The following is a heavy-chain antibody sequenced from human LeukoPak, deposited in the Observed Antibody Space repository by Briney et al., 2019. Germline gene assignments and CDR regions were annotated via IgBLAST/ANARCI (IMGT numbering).Heavy chain of an antibody. V-gene: IGHV4-4*02. CDR2: IYHSGST. CDR3: ARVRLGGYYDSSGWPLDY. Sequence: PSGTLSLTCAVSGGSISSSNWWSWVRQPPGKGLEWIGEIYHSGSTNYNPSLKSRVTISVDKSKNQFSLKLSSVTAADTAVYYCARVRLGGYYDSSGWPLDYWGQGTLVTVSS. D-gene: IGHD3-22*01. CDR1: GGSISSSNW. J-gene: IGHJ4*02.